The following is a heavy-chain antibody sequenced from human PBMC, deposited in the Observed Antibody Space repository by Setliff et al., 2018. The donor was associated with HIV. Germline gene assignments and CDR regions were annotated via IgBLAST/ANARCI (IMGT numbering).Heavy chain of an antibody. D-gene: IGHD3-22*01. CDR2: INYAGVA. CDR3: VSLVVDLFDGSAYSDY. Sequence: PSETLSLTCGVDAWSLSGYFWVWVRQSPGRGLEWIGEINYAGVANYSPSLKSRVTMSIDTSKNQFSLKLSSVTAADTAVYFCVSLVVDLFDGSAYSDYWGQGRLVTVSS. CDR1: AWSLSGYF. V-gene: IGHV4-34*10. J-gene: IGHJ4*02.